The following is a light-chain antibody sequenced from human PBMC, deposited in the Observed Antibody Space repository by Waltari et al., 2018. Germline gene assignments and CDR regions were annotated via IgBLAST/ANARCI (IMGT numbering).Light chain of an antibody. CDR1: QGIGSY. CDR2: ARS. V-gene: IGKV1-9*01. CDR3: QQVNSYPFP. Sequence: IQLTQSPSSLSASVGDRVTITCRAGQGIGSYLAWYQPKPGIAPKLLIYARSTLLNGVASTFSGSGFGRDFTLTISSLQPGDFAPYDCQQVNSYPFPLGPGTTVDIK. J-gene: IGKJ3*01.